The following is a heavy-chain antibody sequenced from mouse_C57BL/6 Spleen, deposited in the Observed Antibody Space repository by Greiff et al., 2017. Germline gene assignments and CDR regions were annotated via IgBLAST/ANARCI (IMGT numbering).Heavy chain of an antibody. V-gene: IGHV1-7*01. D-gene: IGHD2-1*01. CDR3: ASHQIYYAFDY. CDR2: INPSSGYP. Sequence: QVQLQQSGAELAKPGASVKLSCKASGYTFTSYWMHWVQQRPGQGLEWIGYINPSSGYPKYNQKFKDKATLTADKSSSTAYMQLSSLTYEDSAVYYCASHQIYYAFDYWGQGTTLTVSS. CDR1: GYTFTSYW. J-gene: IGHJ2*01.